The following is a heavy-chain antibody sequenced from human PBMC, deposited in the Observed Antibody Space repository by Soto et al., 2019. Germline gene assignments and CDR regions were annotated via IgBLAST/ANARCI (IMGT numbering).Heavy chain of an antibody. CDR1: GGSFSGYY. Sequence: PSETLSLTCAVYGGSFSGYYWSWIRQPPGKGLEWIGEINHSGSTNYNPSLKSRVTISVDTSKNQFSLKLSSVTAADTAVYYCARGREYSSSSYYGMDVWGQGTTVTVSS. J-gene: IGHJ6*02. D-gene: IGHD6-6*01. CDR3: ARGREYSSSSYYGMDV. V-gene: IGHV4-34*01. CDR2: INHSGST.